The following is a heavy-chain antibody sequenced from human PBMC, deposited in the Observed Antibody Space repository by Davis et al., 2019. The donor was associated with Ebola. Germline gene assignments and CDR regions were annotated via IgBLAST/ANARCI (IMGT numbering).Heavy chain of an antibody. Sequence: GESLKISCAASGFTFSNYDMHWVRQAPGKGLEWVSSISSGSYYIYYADSLKGRFTISRDNSKNTLHLQMNSLRVEDTAIYYCAKDTSNIWFDVWGQGTMVTVSS. J-gene: IGHJ3*01. CDR1: GFTFSNYD. CDR2: ISSGSYYI. CDR3: AKDTSNIWFDV. V-gene: IGHV3-21*04. D-gene: IGHD1-26*01.